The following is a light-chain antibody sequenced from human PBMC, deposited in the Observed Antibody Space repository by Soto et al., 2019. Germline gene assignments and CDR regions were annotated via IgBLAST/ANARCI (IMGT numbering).Light chain of an antibody. J-gene: IGLJ1*01. CDR2: EGS. Sequence: QSVLTQPASVSGSPGQSITISCTGSSSDVGNYNFVSWYQQHPGKAPKLMIYEGSKRPSGVSSRFSGSKSGNTASLTISGLQAEDEADYYCCSFGSRSNFYVFATGTKVTVL. CDR1: SSDVGNYNF. V-gene: IGLV2-23*01. CDR3: CSFGSRSNFYV.